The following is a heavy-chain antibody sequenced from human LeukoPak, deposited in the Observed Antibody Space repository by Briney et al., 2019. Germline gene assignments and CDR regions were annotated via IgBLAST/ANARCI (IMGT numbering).Heavy chain of an antibody. CDR1: GFTFSSYA. J-gene: IGHJ4*02. V-gene: IGHV3-30*04. D-gene: IGHD6-13*01. CDR3: AKFSGSSWYDY. CDR2: ISYDGSNK. Sequence: PGGSLRLSCAASGFTFSSYAMHWVRQAPGKGLEWVAVISYDGSNKYYADSVKGRFTISRDNSKNTLYLQMNSLRAEDTAVYYCAKFSGSSWYDYWGQGTLVTVSS.